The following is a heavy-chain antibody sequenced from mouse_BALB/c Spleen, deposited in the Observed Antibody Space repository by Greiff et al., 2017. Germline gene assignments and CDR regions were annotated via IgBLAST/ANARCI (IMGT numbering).Heavy chain of an antibody. J-gene: IGHJ3*01. CDR2: INPDSSTI. D-gene: IGHD1-1*01. Sequence: EVQLQESGGGLVQPGGSLKLSCAASGFDFSRYWMSWVRQAPGKGLEWIGEINPDSSTINYTPSLKDKFIISRDNAKNTLYLQMSKVRSEDTALYYCARPLYYGSFWFAYWGQGTLVTVSA. V-gene: IGHV4-1*02. CDR3: ARPLYYGSFWFAY. CDR1: GFDFSRYW.